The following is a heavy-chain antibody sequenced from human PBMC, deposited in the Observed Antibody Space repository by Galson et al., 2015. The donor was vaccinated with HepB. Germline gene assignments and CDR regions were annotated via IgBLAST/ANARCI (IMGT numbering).Heavy chain of an antibody. CDR2: ISYDGRIT. J-gene: IGHJ6*02. CDR1: GFTFSLYV. D-gene: IGHD2-15*01. CDR3: ARDPGLVVPAEYGMDV. Sequence: SLRLSCAAYGFTFSLYVMHWVRQAPGKGLEWVAGISYDGRITYYADSVKGRFTISRDNSLNTLYLEMNSLRPEDTAVYYCARDPGLVVPAEYGMDVWGQGTTVIVSS. V-gene: IGHV3-30*04.